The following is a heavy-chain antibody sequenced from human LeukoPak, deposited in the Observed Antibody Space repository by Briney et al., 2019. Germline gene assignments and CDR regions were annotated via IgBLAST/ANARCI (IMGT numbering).Heavy chain of an antibody. J-gene: IGHJ4*02. CDR3: ARGGLGGITAYSNYLFDY. CDR2: IYYSGST. Sequence: PSATLSLTCSVSGVSISSTSFYGGWIRQPPGKGLEWIGNIYYSGSTYYNPSLKSRVTISIDTSKNQFSLNLTSVAAADTAVYYCARGGLGGITAYSNYLFDYWGQGTLVTVSS. V-gene: IGHV4-39*07. D-gene: IGHD4-11*01. CDR1: GVSISSTSFY.